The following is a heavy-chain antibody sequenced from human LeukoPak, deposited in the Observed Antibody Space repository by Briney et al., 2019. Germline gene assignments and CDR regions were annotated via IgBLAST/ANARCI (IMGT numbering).Heavy chain of an antibody. J-gene: IGHJ4*02. CDR3: ARGGVGDYFDY. Sequence: PGRSLRLSCSASGFTFSHYGMHWVRQTPGKGLEWVAVIWSDGINKYYGDSVKGRFTISRDNSNNTLYLQTNTLRAEDTAVYYCARGGVGDYFDYWGQGTLVTVSS. V-gene: IGHV3-33*01. CDR2: IWSDGINK. CDR1: GFTFSHYG. D-gene: IGHD3-16*01.